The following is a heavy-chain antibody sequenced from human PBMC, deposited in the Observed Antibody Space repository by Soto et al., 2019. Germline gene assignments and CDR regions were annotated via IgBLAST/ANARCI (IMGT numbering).Heavy chain of an antibody. CDR1: GFTFSSYA. Sequence: GGSLRLSCAASGFTFSSYAMHWVRQAPGKGLEWVAVISYDGSNKYYADSVKGRFTISRDNSKNTLYLQMNSLRAEDTAVYYCARGKQQLNGMDVWGQGTTVTVSS. D-gene: IGHD6-13*01. CDR3: ARGKQQLNGMDV. CDR2: ISYDGSNK. V-gene: IGHV3-30-3*01. J-gene: IGHJ6*02.